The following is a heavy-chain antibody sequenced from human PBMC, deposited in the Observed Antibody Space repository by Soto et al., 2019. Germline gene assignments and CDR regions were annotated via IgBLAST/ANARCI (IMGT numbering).Heavy chain of an antibody. CDR3: AIRYGSCFDY. D-gene: IGHD5-18*01. CDR1: GGSISSYY. CDR2: IYYSGST. J-gene: IGHJ4*02. V-gene: IGHV4-59*08. Sequence: QVQLQESGPGLVKPSETLSLTCTVSGGSISSYYWSWIRQPPGKGLEWIVYIYYSGSTNYNPSLKSRVPISVDTSKNQFSLKLSSVTAADTAVYYCAIRYGSCFDYWGQGTLVTVSS.